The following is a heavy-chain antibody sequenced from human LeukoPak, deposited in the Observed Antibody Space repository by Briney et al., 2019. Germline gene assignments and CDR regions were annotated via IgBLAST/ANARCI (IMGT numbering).Heavy chain of an antibody. CDR2: IWYDGSNK. CDR3: ARLGSRWSFDY. CDR1: GFTFSSFG. J-gene: IGHJ4*02. D-gene: IGHD6-13*01. Sequence: GGSLRLSCAASGFTFSSFGIYWVRQAPGKGLEWVAVIWYDGSNKYYADSVKGRFTISRDNSQNTAYLQMNSLRAEDTAVYYCARLGSRWSFDYWGQGTLVTVSS. V-gene: IGHV3-33*01.